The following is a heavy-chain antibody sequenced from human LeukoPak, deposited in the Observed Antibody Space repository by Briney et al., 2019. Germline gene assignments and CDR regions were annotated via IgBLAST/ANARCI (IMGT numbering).Heavy chain of an antibody. CDR1: GFAFSTYG. V-gene: IGHV3-30*18. Sequence: GGSLRLSCAASGFAFSTYGMHWVRQAPGKGLEWVAVTSSDGSKKDYADSVKGRFTISRDNSKNTLFLQTNSLRAEDTAVYYCAKKSPGTYYAPPDYWGQGTLVTVSS. D-gene: IGHD3-10*01. CDR3: AKKSPGTYYAPPDY. J-gene: IGHJ4*02. CDR2: TSSDGSKK.